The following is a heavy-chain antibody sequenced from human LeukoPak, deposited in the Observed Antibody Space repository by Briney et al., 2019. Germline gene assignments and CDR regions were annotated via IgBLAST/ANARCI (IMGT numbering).Heavy chain of an antibody. CDR3: ARERDPYDILTGYSLDY. CDR2: IRYDGSNK. J-gene: IGHJ4*02. D-gene: IGHD3-9*01. Sequence: PGGSLRLSCAASGFTFSSYGMHWVRQAPGKGLEWVAFIRYDGSNKYYADSVKGRFTISRDNSKNTLYLQMNSLRAEDTAVYYCARERDPYDILTGYSLDYWGQGTLVSVSS. CDR1: GFTFSSYG. V-gene: IGHV3-30*02.